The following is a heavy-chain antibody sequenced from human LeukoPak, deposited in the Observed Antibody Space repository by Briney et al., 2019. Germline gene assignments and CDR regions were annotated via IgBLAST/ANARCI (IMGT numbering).Heavy chain of an antibody. V-gene: IGHV5-51*01. J-gene: IGHJ5*02. CDR2: IYPGDSDT. CDR3: ARRFYDFWSGEGWFDP. CDR1: GYSFTSYW. D-gene: IGHD3-3*01. Sequence: GESLKISCKGSGYSFTSYWIGWVRQMPGKGLEWMGIIYPGDSDTRYSPSFQGQVTISADKSIRTAYLQWSSLKDSDTAIYYCARRFYDFWSGEGWFDPWGQGTLVTVSS.